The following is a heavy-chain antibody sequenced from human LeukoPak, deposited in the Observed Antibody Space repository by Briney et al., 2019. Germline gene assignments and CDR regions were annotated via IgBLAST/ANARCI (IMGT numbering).Heavy chain of an antibody. D-gene: IGHD6-19*01. CDR1: GGSMNNYY. CDR2: SYYSGST. V-gene: IGHV4-59*08. Sequence: SETLSLTCTVSGGSMNNYYWNWIRQPPGKGLEWIGYSYYSGSTNYNPSLKSRVNISVDTSKNQFSLNLSSVTAADTAVYYCARLGSVALPFDYWGQGTLVTVSS. CDR3: ARLGSVALPFDY. J-gene: IGHJ4*02.